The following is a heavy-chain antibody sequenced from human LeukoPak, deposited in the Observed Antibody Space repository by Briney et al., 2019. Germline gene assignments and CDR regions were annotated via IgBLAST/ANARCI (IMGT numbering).Heavy chain of an antibody. CDR2: IRYDGSNK. CDR1: GFTFSSYG. V-gene: IGHV3-30*02. J-gene: IGHJ3*02. D-gene: IGHD4-23*01. CDR3: AKDGVTVVTPDAFDI. Sequence: GGSLRLSCAASGFTFSSYGMHWVRQAPGKGLEWVAFIRYDGSNKYYADSVKGRFTISRDNSKNTLYLQMNSLRAEDTAVYYCAKDGVTVVTPDAFDIWGQGTMVTVSS.